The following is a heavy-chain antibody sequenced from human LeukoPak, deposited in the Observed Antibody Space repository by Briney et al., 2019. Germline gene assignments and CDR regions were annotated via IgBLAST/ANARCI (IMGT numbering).Heavy chain of an antibody. CDR2: IKCDGSST. Sequence: GVTLRLSCAVSGFTFSSHWMRWVRQAPGKGLVWVSHIKCDGSSTNYADSVKGRFTISRDNAKNTLYLQMNSLRAEDTAVYYCARIHQSSSGSIDYWGQGTLVTVS. CDR3: ARIHQSSSGSIDY. V-gene: IGHV3-74*01. CDR1: GFTFSSHW. J-gene: IGHJ4*02. D-gene: IGHD3-22*01.